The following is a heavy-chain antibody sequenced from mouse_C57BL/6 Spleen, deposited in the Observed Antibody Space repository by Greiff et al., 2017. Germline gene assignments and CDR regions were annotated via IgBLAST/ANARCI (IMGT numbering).Heavy chain of an antibody. V-gene: IGHV2-5*01. J-gene: IGHJ2*01. CDR1: GFSLTSYG. Sequence: QVQLQQSGPGLVQPSQSLSITCTVSGFSLTSYGVHWVRQSPGKGLEWLGVIWRGGSTDYNAAFMSRLSITKDNSKSQVFFKMNSLQADDTAIYYCAKNSPYGSSQGYYFDYWGQGTTLTVSS. D-gene: IGHD1-1*01. CDR2: IWRGGST. CDR3: AKNSPYGSSQGYYFDY.